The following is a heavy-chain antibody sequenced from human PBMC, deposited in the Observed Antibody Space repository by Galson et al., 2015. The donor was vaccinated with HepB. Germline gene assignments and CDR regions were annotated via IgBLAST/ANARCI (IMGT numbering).Heavy chain of an antibody. CDR3: AKSNRGLGSGHYGGGYFDL. CDR2: VYRGGGR. CDR1: GFTVIGNY. J-gene: IGHJ2*01. Sequence: SLRLSCAASGFTVIGNYMAWVRQAPGKGLEWVSVVYRGGGRYYADSVQGRFTIFRDDSKNTLFLQMNSLRVEDTAAYYYAKSNRGLGSGHYGGGYFDLWGRGILVTVSS. V-gene: IGHV3-66*01. D-gene: IGHD4-23*01.